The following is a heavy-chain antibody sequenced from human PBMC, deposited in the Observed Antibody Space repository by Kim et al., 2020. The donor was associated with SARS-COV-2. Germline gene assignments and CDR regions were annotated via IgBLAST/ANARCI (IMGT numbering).Heavy chain of an antibody. Sequence: SVKVSCKASGGTFSSYAISWVRQAPGQGLEWMGGIIPIFGTANYAQKFQGRVTINADESTSTAYMELSSLRSEDTAVYYCARFGIAAAGTPSDEGVDNWGQETRVTLSS. J-gene: IGHJ4*02. CDR3: ARFGIAAAGTPSDEGVDN. CDR1: GGTFSSYA. D-gene: IGHD6-13*01. CDR2: IIPIFGTA. V-gene: IGHV1-69*13.